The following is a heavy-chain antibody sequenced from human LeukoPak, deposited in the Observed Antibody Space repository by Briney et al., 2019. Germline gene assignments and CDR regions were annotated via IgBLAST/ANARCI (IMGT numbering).Heavy chain of an antibody. CDR3: ARVTIFGVVFIDY. CDR1: GGSISSYF. J-gene: IGHJ4*02. CDR2: IYYSGST. V-gene: IGHV4-59*01. D-gene: IGHD3-3*01. Sequence: PSETLSLTCTVSGGSISSYFWSWIRQPPGKGPEWIGYIYYSGSTNYNPSLKSRVTMSVDTSKDQFSLRLNSVTAADTAVYYCARVTIFGVVFIDYWGQGTLVTVSS.